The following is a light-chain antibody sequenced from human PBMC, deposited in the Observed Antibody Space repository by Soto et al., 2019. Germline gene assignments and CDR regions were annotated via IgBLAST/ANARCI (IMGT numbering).Light chain of an antibody. CDR3: SSYAGSTYLV. CDR1: SSDVGGYNY. V-gene: IGLV2-8*01. J-gene: IGLJ2*01. Sequence: QSALTQPPSASGSPGQSVTISCTGTSSDVGGYNYVSWYQQHPGKAPKLMIYEVSKRPSGVPDRFSGSKSGNTASLTVSGLQAEDEADYYRSSYAGSTYLVFGGGTKLTVL. CDR2: EVS.